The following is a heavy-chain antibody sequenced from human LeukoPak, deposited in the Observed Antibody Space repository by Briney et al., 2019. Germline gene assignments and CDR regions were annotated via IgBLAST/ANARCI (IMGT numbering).Heavy chain of an antibody. J-gene: IGHJ4*02. D-gene: IGHD2-15*01. CDR2: ISSSSSYI. V-gene: IGHV3-21*01. Sequence: GGSLRLSCAASGFTFSSYSMNWVRQAPGKGLEWVSSISSSSSYIYYADSVKGRFTISRDNAKNSLYLQMNSLRAEDTAVCYCARDRYCSGGSCYPLDYWGQGTLVTVSS. CDR1: GFTFSSYS. CDR3: ARDRYCSGGSCYPLDY.